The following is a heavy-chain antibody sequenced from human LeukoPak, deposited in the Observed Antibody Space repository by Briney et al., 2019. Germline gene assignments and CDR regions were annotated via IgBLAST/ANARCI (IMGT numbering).Heavy chain of an antibody. D-gene: IGHD4-17*01. CDR2: INPSGGST. V-gene: IGHV1-46*01. Sequence: ASVKISCKASGYTFTSYYMHWVRQAPGQGLEWMGIINPSGGSTSYAQKFQGRVTITRDMSTSTVYMELSSLRSEDTAVYYCTRTDYGDYVHYWGQGTLVTVSS. CDR1: GYTFTSYY. J-gene: IGHJ4*02. CDR3: TRTDYGDYVHY.